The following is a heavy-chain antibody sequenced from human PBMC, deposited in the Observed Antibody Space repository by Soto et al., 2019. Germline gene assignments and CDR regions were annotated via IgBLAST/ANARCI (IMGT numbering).Heavy chain of an antibody. CDR2: IYYSGST. CDR1: GGSISSSSYY. D-gene: IGHD2-21*01. Sequence: SETLSLTCTVSGGSISSSSYYWGWIRQPPGKGLEWIGSIYYSGSTYYNPSLKSRVTISVDTSKNQFSLKLSSVTAADTAVYYCERQPLAYVWFDPWGQGTLVTVSS. V-gene: IGHV4-39*01. CDR3: ERQPLAYVWFDP. J-gene: IGHJ5*02.